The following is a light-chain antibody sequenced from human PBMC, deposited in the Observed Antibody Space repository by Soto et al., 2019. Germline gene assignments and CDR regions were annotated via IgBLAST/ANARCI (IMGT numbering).Light chain of an antibody. CDR2: EVT. Sequence: QSVLTQPPSASGSPGQSVTISCTGTSSDIGGYNYVSWYQQHPGKAPKLMIYEVTKRPLGVPDRFSGSKSGNTASLTVSGLQAEDEADYYCCSYAGSKNGVFGTGTKLTVL. V-gene: IGLV2-8*01. J-gene: IGLJ1*01. CDR1: SSDIGGYNY. CDR3: CSYAGSKNGV.